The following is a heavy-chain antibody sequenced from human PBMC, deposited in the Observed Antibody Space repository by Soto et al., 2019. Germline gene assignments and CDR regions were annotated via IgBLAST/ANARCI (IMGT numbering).Heavy chain of an antibody. V-gene: IGHV2-5*02. Sequence: SGPTLVNPTQTLTLTCTFSGFSLSTSGVGVGWIRQSPGKALEWLALIYWDDDKRYSPSLKSRLTITKDTSENQVVLTMTNMDPVDTATYYCARQLGYCTNGVCYTNGISFDYWGQGTLVTVSS. CDR1: GFSLSTSGVG. CDR3: ARQLGYCTNGVCYTNGISFDY. CDR2: IYWDDDK. J-gene: IGHJ4*02. D-gene: IGHD2-8*01.